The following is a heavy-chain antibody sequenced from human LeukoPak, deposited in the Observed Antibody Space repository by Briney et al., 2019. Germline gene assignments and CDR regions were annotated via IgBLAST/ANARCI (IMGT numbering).Heavy chain of an antibody. CDR1: GLTFSSYA. CDR2: ISAGGGST. CDR3: AKDQYRDYFRGADY. J-gene: IGHJ4*02. V-gene: IGHV3-23*01. D-gene: IGHD2/OR15-2a*01. Sequence: GGSLRLSCTASGLTFSSYAMSWVRQAPGKGLEWVSAISAGGGSTYYADSVKGRFTVSRDNSKNTLYLQMNSLRAEDTAVYYCAKDQYRDYFRGADYWGQGTLVTVSS.